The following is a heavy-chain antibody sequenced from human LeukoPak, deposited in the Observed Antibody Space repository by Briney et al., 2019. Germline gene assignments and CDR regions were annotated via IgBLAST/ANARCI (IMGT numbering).Heavy chain of an antibody. CDR1: GYTFTGYY. Sequence: GASVKVSCKASGYTFTGYYMHWVRQAPGQGLGWVGWINPNSGGTNYAQKCQGWVTMTRDTSISTAYMELSRLRSDDTAVYYCARAPYYYYYGMDVWGKGTTVTVSS. CDR3: ARAPYYYYYGMDV. V-gene: IGHV1-2*04. J-gene: IGHJ6*04. CDR2: INPNSGGT.